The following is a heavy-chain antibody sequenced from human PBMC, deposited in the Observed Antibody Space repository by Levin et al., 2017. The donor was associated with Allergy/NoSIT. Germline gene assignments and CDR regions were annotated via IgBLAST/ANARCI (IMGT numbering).Heavy chain of an antibody. D-gene: IGHD3-10*01. CDR1: GFTVSSNY. CDR2: IYRGGTT. Sequence: GESLKISCAASGFTVSSNYMSWVRQAPGKGLEWVSLIYRGGTTYYAASVQGRFTISRDNSNNTLYLQMNSLRAEDTAVYYCARRYYGLGTYYVDGWGKGTTVTVAS. V-gene: IGHV3-66*01. J-gene: IGHJ6*03. CDR3: ARRYYGLGTYYVDG.